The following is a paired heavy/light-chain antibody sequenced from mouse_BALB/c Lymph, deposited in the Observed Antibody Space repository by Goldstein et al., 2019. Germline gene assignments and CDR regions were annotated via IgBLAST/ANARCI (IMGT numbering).Heavy chain of an antibody. CDR2: ISYSGST. V-gene: IGHV3-2*02. CDR3: ATYDYDEAWFAY. CDR1: GYSITSDYA. Sequence: DVQLQESGPGLVKPSQSLSLTCTVTGYSITSDYAWNWIRQFPGNKLEWMGYISYSGSTSYNPSLKSRISITRDTSKNQFFLQLNSVTTEDTATYYCATYDYDEAWFAYWGQGTLVTVSA. D-gene: IGHD2-4*01. J-gene: IGHJ3*01.
Light chain of an antibody. CDR2: YTS. CDR1: QGISNY. V-gene: IGKV10-94*01. Sequence: DIQMTQTTSSLSASLGDRVTISCSASQGISNYLNWYQQKPDGTVKLLIYYTSSLHSGVPSRFSGSGSGTDYSLTISNLEPEDIATYYCQQYSKLPYTFGGGTKLEIK. J-gene: IGKJ2*01. CDR3: QQYSKLPYT.